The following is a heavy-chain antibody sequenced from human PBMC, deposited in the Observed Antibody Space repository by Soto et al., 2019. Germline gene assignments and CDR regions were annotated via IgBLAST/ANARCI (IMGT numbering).Heavy chain of an antibody. D-gene: IGHD6-25*01. V-gene: IGHV4-59*02. J-gene: IGHJ4*01. CDR2: IFHRGNT. CDR3: ARWDGVSGHFDY. CDR1: GGSVTSYY. Sequence: SETLSLTCSVSGGSVTSYYWSRIRQPPGKGLEWIGHIFHRGNTNYNPSLKSRVIISVDTSKNQFSLKLSSVTAADTAVFYCARWDGVSGHFDYWGHGTLVTGSS.